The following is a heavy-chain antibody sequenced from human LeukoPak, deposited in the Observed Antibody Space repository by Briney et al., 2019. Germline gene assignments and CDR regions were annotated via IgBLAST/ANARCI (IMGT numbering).Heavy chain of an antibody. CDR3: RRGVDTAMVSGYFDY. CDR2: IYYSGST. J-gene: IGHJ4*02. V-gene: IGHV4-59*01. Sequence: SENLSLNCTVSGGSISSYYWSWIRQPPGKGLEWIEFIYYSGSTNYNPSLKSRLTISVDTIKNQFSLQLSSVTAADTAAYYSRRGVDTAMVSGYFDYSGQGTLVTASS. D-gene: IGHD5-18*01. CDR1: GGSISSYY.